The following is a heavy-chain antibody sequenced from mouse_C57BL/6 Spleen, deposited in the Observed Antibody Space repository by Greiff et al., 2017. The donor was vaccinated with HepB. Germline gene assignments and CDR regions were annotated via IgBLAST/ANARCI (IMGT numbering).Heavy chain of an antibody. V-gene: IGHV1-50*01. J-gene: IGHJ2*01. CDR1: GYTFTSYW. CDR2: IDPSDSYT. CDR3: ARELGRGDY. Sequence: QVHVKQPGAELVKPGASVKLSCKASGYTFTSYWMQWVKQRPGQGLEWIGEIDPSDSYTNYNQKFKGKATLTVDTSSSTAYMQLSSLTSEDSAVYYCARELGRGDYWGQGTTLTVSS. D-gene: IGHD4-1*01.